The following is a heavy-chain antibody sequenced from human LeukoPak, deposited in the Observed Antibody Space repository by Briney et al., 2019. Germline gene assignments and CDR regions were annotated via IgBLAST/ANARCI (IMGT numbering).Heavy chain of an antibody. CDR1: GYTFTGYY. Sequence: ASVKVSCKASGYTFTGYYMHWVRQAPGQGLEWMGRINHNSGGTNYAQKFQGRVTMTRDTSISTAYMELSRLRSDDTAVYYCARARSLWFGDHTNYYFDYWGQGTLVTVSS. D-gene: IGHD3-10*01. CDR2: INHNSGGT. J-gene: IGHJ4*02. V-gene: IGHV1-2*06. CDR3: ARARSLWFGDHTNYYFDY.